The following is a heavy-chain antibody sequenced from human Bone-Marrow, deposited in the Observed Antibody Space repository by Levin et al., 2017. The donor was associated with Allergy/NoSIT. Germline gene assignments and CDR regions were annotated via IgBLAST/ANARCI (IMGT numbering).Heavy chain of an antibody. Sequence: GGSLRLSCAASGFTFSGSAMHWVRQASGKGLEWVGRIRSKANSYATAYAASVKGRFTISRDDSKNTAYLQMNSLKTEDTAVYYCNRPFLLKQLITIFGVVTPKYYYMDVWGKGTTVTVSS. J-gene: IGHJ6*03. CDR3: NRPFLLKQLITIFGVVTPKYYYMDV. CDR1: GFTFSGSA. V-gene: IGHV3-73*01. CDR2: IRSKANSYAT. D-gene: IGHD3-3*01.